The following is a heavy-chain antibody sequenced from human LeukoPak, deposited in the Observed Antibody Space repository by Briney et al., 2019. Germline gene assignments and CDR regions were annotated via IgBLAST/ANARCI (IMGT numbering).Heavy chain of an antibody. V-gene: IGHV3-21*01. CDR3: ARTPGGYCSSTSCW. CDR1: GFTSSSYA. CDR2: ISSSSSYI. J-gene: IGHJ4*02. Sequence: GGSLRLSCAASGFTSSSYAMSWVRQAPGKGLEWVSSISSSSSYIYYADSVKGRFTISRDNAKNSLYLQMNSLRAEDTAVYYCARTPGGYCSSTSCWGGQGTLVTVSS. D-gene: IGHD2-2*01.